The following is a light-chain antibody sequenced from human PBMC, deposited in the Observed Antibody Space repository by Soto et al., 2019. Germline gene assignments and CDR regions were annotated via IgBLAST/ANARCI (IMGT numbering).Light chain of an antibody. CDR2: GAS. CDR3: QQYTTGLT. CDR1: QSVSSN. V-gene: IGKV3-15*01. J-gene: IGKJ4*01. Sequence: EIVMTQSPATLSVSPGERATLSCRASQSVSSNLAWYQQKPGQAPRLLIYGASTRATGIPARFSGSGSGTEFTLTISSLQSEDFAVYYCQQYTTGLTFGGGTKVDIK.